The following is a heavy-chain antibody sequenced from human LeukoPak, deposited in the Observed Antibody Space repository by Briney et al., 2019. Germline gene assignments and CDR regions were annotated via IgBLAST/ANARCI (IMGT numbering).Heavy chain of an antibody. CDR1: GGSISSYY. CDR3: ARGDCSSTSCPYYYYGMDV. CDR2: IYYSGST. J-gene: IGHJ6*02. V-gene: IGHV4-59*01. Sequence: SETLSLTCTVSGGSISSYYWSWIRQPPGKGLEWIGYIYYSGSTNYNPSLKSRVTISVDTSKNQFSLKLSSVTAADTAVYYCARGDCSSTSCPYYYYGMDVWGQGTTVTVSS. D-gene: IGHD2-2*01.